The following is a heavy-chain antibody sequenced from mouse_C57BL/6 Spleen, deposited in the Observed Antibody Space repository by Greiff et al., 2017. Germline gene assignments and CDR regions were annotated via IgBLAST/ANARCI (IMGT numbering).Heavy chain of an antibody. J-gene: IGHJ3*01. V-gene: IGHV14-1*01. Sequence: VQLQQSGAELVRPGASVKLSCTASGFNIKDYYMHWVKQRPEQGLEWIGRIHPDGGDTEYAPKFQGKATMTADTSSNTAYLQLSSLTSEDTAVYYCTTRAGSSLWFAYWGQGTLVTVSA. CDR3: TTRAGSSLWFAY. CDR1: GFNIKDYY. CDR2: IHPDGGDT. D-gene: IGHD1-1*01.